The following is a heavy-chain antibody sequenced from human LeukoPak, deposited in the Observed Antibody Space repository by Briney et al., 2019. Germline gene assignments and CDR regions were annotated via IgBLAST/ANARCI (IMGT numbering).Heavy chain of an antibody. CDR2: IWYDGSHR. J-gene: IGHJ4*02. CDR3: VRDNAAADGALDY. Sequence: PGRSLRLSSAASGFTFSSYGMHWVRQAPGKGLEWVAVIWYDGSHRYYPDSVKGRFTIPRDNSKNTLFLQMDSLRVDDTAVYYCVRDNAAADGALDYWGQGSLVTVSS. D-gene: IGHD5-24*01. V-gene: IGHV3-33*08. CDR1: GFTFSSYG.